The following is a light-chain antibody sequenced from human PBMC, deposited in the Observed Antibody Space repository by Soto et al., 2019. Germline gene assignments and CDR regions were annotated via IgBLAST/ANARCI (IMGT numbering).Light chain of an antibody. CDR3: ATWDDSLSAVV. J-gene: IGLJ2*01. Sequence: QPVLTQPPSASGTPGQRVTISCSGSTSNIGSNIVNWYQQLPGAAPRLLISNTNQRPSGVPDRFSGSKSGTSASLAISGLQSGDEADYYCATWDDSLSAVVFGGGTQLTVL. V-gene: IGLV1-44*01. CDR1: TSNIGSNI. CDR2: NTN.